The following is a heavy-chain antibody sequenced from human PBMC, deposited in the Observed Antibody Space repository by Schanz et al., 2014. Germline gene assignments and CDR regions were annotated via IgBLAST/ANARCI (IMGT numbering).Heavy chain of an antibody. D-gene: IGHD3-3*02. V-gene: IGHV3-33*01. CDR2: IWYDGSNK. Sequence: QVQLVESGGGLVKPGGSLRLSCAASGFTFSSYGMHWVRQAPGKGLEWVAVIWYDGSNKYYADSVTGRFTISRDNSKKTLYLQMSSLTAEDTAVYYCARDKDVISTHFYSPFYFYVMDVWGQGTTVTVSS. CDR3: ARDKDVISTHFYSPFYFYVMDV. CDR1: GFTFSSYG. J-gene: IGHJ6*02.